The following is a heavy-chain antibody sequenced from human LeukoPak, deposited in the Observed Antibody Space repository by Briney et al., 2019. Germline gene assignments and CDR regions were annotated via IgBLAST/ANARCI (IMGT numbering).Heavy chain of an antibody. Sequence: GGSLSLSCAASGFTFSSSAMHWVRQAPGKGLEYVSAISTNGGSTYYANSVKGRFTISRDNSKNTLYLQMGSLRADDMAVYYCARAGVAAAGFALDIWGQGTMVTVSS. D-gene: IGHD6-13*01. CDR2: ISTNGGST. CDR3: ARAGVAAAGFALDI. V-gene: IGHV3-64*01. J-gene: IGHJ3*02. CDR1: GFTFSSSA.